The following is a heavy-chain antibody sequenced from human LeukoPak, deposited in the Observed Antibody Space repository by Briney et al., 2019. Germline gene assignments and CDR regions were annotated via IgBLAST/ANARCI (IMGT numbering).Heavy chain of an antibody. J-gene: IGHJ5*02. CDR1: GFTFSSYA. V-gene: IGHV3-23*01. D-gene: IGHD6-19*01. CDR2: ISGSGGST. Sequence: PGGSLRLSCAASGFTFSSYAMSWVRQAPGKGLEWVSAISGSGGSTYYADSVKGRFTISRDNSKNTLYLQMNSLRAEDTAVYYCARALEDRDKTDPYSSGWYWFDPWGQGTLVTVSS. CDR3: ARALEDRDKTDPYSSGWYWFDP.